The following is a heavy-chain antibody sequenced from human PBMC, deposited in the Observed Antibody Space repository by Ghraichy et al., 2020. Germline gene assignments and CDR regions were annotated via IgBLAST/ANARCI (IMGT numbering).Heavy chain of an antibody. V-gene: IGHV1-2*02. CDR1: GYTFSGYY. J-gene: IGHJ4*01. Sequence: ASVKVSCKASGYTFSGYYIYWVRQAPGQGLEWMGWINPTSGGTNCAQRFQDRVTMTRETSISTAYMEVSRLRSDDTAVYYCARGRGTYSADFWGQGTLVTVSS. CDR3: ARGRGTYSADF. D-gene: IGHD1-26*01. CDR2: INPTSGGT.